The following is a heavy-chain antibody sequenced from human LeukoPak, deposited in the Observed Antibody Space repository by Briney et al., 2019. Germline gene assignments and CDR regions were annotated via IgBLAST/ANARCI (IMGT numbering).Heavy chain of an antibody. CDR2: IDPSDSYT. D-gene: IGHD2/OR15-2a*01. CDR1: GYSFTSYW. CDR3: ARGLRENNYFDY. V-gene: IGHV5-10-1*01. Sequence: GESLKISFKGSGYSFTSYWISWVRQLPGKGLEWMGRIDPSDSYTNYSPSFQGHVTISADKSISTVYLQWSSLKASDTAMYYCARGLRENNYFDYWGQGTLVTVSS. J-gene: IGHJ4*02.